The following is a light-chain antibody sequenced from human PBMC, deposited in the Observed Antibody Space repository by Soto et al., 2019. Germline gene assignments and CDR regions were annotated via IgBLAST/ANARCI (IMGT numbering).Light chain of an antibody. V-gene: IGLV3-21*02. J-gene: IGLJ3*02. CDR1: NIRNKS. Sequence: SYELTQTPSVSVAPGQTARITCGGNNIRNKSVQWYQQKPGQAPVVVVYDDTNRPSGIPERFSGSNSGNTATLTISRVEAGDEADDYCQVWDSSSAHWVFCGGTTLTVL. CDR2: DDT. CDR3: QVWDSSSAHWV.